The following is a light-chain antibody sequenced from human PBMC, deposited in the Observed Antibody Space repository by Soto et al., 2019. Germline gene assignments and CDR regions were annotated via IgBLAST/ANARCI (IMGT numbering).Light chain of an antibody. Sequence: QSVLTQPPSLSEAPRQRVTISCSGSSSNIGNNAVSWYQQFPGKAPKLLVYYDDPVPSGVSDRFSGSKSGTSASLAISGLQSEDEADYYCATWDDSLNGVVFGGWTKLTVL. CDR1: SSNIGNNA. CDR3: ATWDDSLNGVV. V-gene: IGLV1-36*01. CDR2: YDD. J-gene: IGLJ2*01.